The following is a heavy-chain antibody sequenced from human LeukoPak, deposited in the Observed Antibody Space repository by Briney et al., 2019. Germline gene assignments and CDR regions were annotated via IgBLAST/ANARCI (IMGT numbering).Heavy chain of an antibody. D-gene: IGHD1-26*01. CDR2: IYSGGST. Sequence: PGGSLRLXCAASGLTVSSNYMRWVRQAPGKGLEWVSVIYSGGSTYYADSVKGRFTISRDNSKNTLYLQMNSLRAEDTAVYYCARVGGGSYFDYWGQGTLVTVSS. V-gene: IGHV3-53*01. CDR3: ARVGGGSYFDY. J-gene: IGHJ4*02. CDR1: GLTVSSNY.